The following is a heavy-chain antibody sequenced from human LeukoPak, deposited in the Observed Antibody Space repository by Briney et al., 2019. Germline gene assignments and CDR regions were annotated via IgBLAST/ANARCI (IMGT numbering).Heavy chain of an antibody. CDR1: GGSISGFY. V-gene: IGHV4-59*12. CDR2: IYFTGGT. Sequence: SETLSLTCTVSGGSISGFYWSWIRQSPGKGLEWIGYIYFTGGTRYNPSLKNRLTLSVDVSGNHFSLKLSSVTAADTAVYYCARGRYSAGDNWFDPWGQGTLVTVSS. D-gene: IGHD3-9*01. J-gene: IGHJ5*02. CDR3: ARGRYSAGDNWFDP.